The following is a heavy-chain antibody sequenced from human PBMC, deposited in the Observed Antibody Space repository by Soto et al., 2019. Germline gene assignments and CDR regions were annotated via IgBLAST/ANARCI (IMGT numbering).Heavy chain of an antibody. CDR3: EREKPGYSYGYGLGY. D-gene: IGHD5-18*01. CDR2: ISSSSSYI. Sequence: EVQLVESGGGLVKPGGSLRLSCAASGFTFSSYSMNWVRQAPGKGLEWVSSISSSSSYIYYADSVKGRFTISRDNAKNSLYLQMNSLRAEDTAVYYCEREKPGYSYGYGLGYWGQGTLVTVSS. J-gene: IGHJ4*02. V-gene: IGHV3-21*01. CDR1: GFTFSSYS.